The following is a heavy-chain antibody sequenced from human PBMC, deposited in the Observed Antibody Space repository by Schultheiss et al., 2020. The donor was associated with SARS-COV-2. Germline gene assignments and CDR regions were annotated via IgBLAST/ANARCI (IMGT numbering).Heavy chain of an antibody. CDR3: ASSTGSSGYYPPDYYYGMDV. J-gene: IGHJ6*02. CDR2: INHSGST. CDR1: GYSISSGYY. V-gene: IGHV4-38-2*02. D-gene: IGHD3-22*01. Sequence: SETLSLTCTVSGYSISSGYYWGWIRQPPGKGLEWIGSINHSGSTYYNPTNKRRVIISVDTSKNQFSLKLTSVTAAATAVYYCASSTGSSGYYPPDYYYGMDVWGQWTTVTVSS.